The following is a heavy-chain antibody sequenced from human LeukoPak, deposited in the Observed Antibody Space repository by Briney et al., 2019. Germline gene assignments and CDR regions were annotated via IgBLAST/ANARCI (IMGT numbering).Heavy chain of an antibody. CDR2: IKQGGSEK. Sequence: PGGSLRLSCAASGFTFSSYWMSWVRQAPGKGLEWVANIKQGGSEKYYVDSVKSRFTISRDNAKNSLYLQMNSLRAEDTAVYYCARVSPIVATIGRYFDYWGQGTLVTVSS. CDR1: GFTFSSYW. J-gene: IGHJ4*02. CDR3: ARVSPIVATIGRYFDY. D-gene: IGHD5-12*01. V-gene: IGHV3-7*01.